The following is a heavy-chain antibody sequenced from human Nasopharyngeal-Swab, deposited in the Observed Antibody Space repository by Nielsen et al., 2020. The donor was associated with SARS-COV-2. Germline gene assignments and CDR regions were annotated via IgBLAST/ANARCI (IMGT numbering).Heavy chain of an antibody. D-gene: IGHD2-2*01. Sequence: GESLKISCQGSGYSFTSYWISWVRQMPGKGLEWMGRIDPSDSYTNYSPSFQGHVTISADKSISTAYLQWSSLKASDTAMYYCARQTDVPGDAFDIWGQGTMVTVSS. CDR3: ARQTDVPGDAFDI. J-gene: IGHJ3*02. V-gene: IGHV5-10-1*01. CDR1: GYSFTSYW. CDR2: IDPSDSYT.